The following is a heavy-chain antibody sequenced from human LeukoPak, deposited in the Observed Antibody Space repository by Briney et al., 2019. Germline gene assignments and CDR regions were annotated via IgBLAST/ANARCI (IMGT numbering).Heavy chain of an antibody. V-gene: IGHV4-34*01. CDR3: ARTYCSGGSCHDAFDI. CDR1: GGSFSGYY. Sequence: SETLSLTCAVYGGSFSGYYWSWIRQPPGKGLEWIGEINHSGSTNYNPSLKSRVTISVDTSKNQFSLKLSSVTAADTAVYYCARTYCSGGSCHDAFDIWGQGTMVTVSS. J-gene: IGHJ3*02. D-gene: IGHD2-15*01. CDR2: INHSGST.